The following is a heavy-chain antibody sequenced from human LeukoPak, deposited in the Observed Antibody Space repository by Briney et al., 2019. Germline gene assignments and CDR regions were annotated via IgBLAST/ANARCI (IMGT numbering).Heavy chain of an antibody. V-gene: IGHV4-61*02. D-gene: IGHD6-6*01. Sequence: PSETPSLTCTVSGGSISSGSYYWSWIRQPAGKGLEWIGRIYTSGSTNYNPSFKGRVTISVDTSRNQFSLKLSSVTAADTAVYYCASSIAAFFDYWGQGTLVTASS. CDR1: GGSISSGSYY. J-gene: IGHJ4*02. CDR2: IYTSGST. CDR3: ASSIAAFFDY.